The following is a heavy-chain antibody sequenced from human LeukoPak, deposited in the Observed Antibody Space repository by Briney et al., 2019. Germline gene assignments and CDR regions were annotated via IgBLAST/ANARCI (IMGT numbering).Heavy chain of an antibody. CDR2: INPSGGST. D-gene: IGHD3-22*01. CDR1: GYTFTDYY. J-gene: IGHJ4*02. V-gene: IGHV1-46*01. CDR3: ARDDSSGKRPQGLD. Sequence: GASVKVSCKASGYTFTDYYLHWVRQAPGQGLEWMGIINPSGGSTSYAQKFQGRVTMTRDMSTSTVYMELSSLRSEDTAVYYCARDDSSGKRPQGLDWGQGTLVTVSS.